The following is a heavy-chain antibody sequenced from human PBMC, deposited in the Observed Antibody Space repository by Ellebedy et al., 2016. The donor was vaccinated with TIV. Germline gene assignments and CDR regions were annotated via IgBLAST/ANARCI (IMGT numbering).Heavy chain of an antibody. J-gene: IGHJ6*02. Sequence: SETLSLTCAVSGGSISSGGYSWSWIRQPPGKGLEWIGYIYHSGSTYYNPSLKSRVTISVDRSKNQFSLKLSSVTAADTAVYYCARLAPLYNILPAIPNYNYHSMDVWGQGATVTVSS. CDR3: ARLAPLYNILPAIPNYNYHSMDV. CDR1: GGSISSGGYS. CDR2: IYHSGST. D-gene: IGHD3-10*01. V-gene: IGHV4-30-2*01.